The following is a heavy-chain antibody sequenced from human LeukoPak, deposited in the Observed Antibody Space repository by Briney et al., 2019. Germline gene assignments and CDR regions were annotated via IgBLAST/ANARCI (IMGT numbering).Heavy chain of an antibody. D-gene: IGHD6-13*01. CDR2: MNSNSGNT. Sequence: ASVKVSCKASGYTFTSYDINWVRQATGQGLEWMGWMNSNSGNTGYAQKFQGRVTMTRNTSISTAYMELSSLRSEDTAVYYCARGRIRYSSSRNWFDPWGQGTLVTVSS. V-gene: IGHV1-8*01. CDR1: GYTFTSYD. J-gene: IGHJ5*02. CDR3: ARGRIRYSSSRNWFDP.